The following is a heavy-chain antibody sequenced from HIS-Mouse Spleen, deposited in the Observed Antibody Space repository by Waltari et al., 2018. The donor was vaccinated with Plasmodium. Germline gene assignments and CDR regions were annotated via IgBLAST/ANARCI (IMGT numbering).Heavy chain of an antibody. Sequence: QVQLQQWGAGLLKPSETLSLTCAVYGGSFSGYYGSWIRQPPGKGLEWLGEINHSGSTNYNPSLKSRVTISVDTSKNQFSLKLSSVTAADTAVYYCARLVVVASKDSYWGQGTLVTVSS. CDR1: GGSFSGYY. J-gene: IGHJ4*02. CDR2: INHSGST. D-gene: IGHD2-15*01. CDR3: ARLVVVASKDSY. V-gene: IGHV4-34*02.